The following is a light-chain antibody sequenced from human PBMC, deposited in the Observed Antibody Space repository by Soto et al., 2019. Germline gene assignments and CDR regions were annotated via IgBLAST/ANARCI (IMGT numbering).Light chain of an antibody. Sequence: EIVLTQSPGTLSLSPGERATLSCRASQSVSSTYLAWYQQKPGQAPRLLIYGASSRTTGIPDRFSGSGSGTDFTLTISRLEPDDFAVYYCQQYVSSPWTFGQGTKVDIK. J-gene: IGKJ1*01. CDR2: GAS. CDR1: QSVSSTY. V-gene: IGKV3-20*01. CDR3: QQYVSSPWT.